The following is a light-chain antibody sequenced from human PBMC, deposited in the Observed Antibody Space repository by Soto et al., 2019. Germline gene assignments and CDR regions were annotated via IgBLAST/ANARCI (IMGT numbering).Light chain of an antibody. J-gene: IGLJ3*02. CDR2: EVS. V-gene: IGLV2-14*01. CDR1: SSDIGSNNY. Sequence: QSALTQPASVSGSPGQSITISCTGTSSDIGSNNYVSWFQQRPGKAPTLIIYEVSNRPSGVSTHFSGSKSGNTASLTISGLLLEDEAEYYCSSYTTTTRLFGGGTKVTVL. CDR3: SSYTTTTRL.